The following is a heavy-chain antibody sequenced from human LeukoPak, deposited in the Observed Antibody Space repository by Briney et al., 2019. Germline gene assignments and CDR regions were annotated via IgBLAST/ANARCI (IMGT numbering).Heavy chain of an antibody. CDR2: ISYDGSNK. V-gene: IGHV3-30*18. CDR1: GFTFSSYG. CDR3: AKGSQGRGYSGYDRIYNYYYYGMDV. Sequence: PGGSLRLSCAASGFTFSSYGMHWVRQAPGKGLEWVAVISYDGSNKYYADSVKGRFTISRDNSKNTLYLQMNSLRAEDTAVYYCAKGSQGRGYSGYDRIYNYYYYGMDVWGQGTTVTVSS. J-gene: IGHJ6*02. D-gene: IGHD5-12*01.